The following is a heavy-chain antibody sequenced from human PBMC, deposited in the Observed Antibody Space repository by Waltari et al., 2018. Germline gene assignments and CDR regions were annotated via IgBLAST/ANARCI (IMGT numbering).Heavy chain of an antibody. V-gene: IGHV1-18*01. Sequence: QVLLVQSATEVKKPGASVRVSCKTSGYTFSNYGTSWVRQAPGQGLEWMGWISAYSGDTNYAPKFQGRVTRTTDISTSTAYRELKSLTSDDTAVYYCARSGFTSSTGDDFWGQGTLVTVS. CDR1: GYTFSNYG. CDR3: ARSGFTSSTGDDF. J-gene: IGHJ4*02. D-gene: IGHD3-16*01. CDR2: ISAYSGDT.